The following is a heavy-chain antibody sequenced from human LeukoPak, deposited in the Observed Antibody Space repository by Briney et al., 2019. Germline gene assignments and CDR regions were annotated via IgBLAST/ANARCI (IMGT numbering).Heavy chain of an antibody. J-gene: IGHJ4*02. Sequence: PGGSLRLSCAASGFTFTDYWMSWIRQAPGKGLERISYISISGGTIYYAESVKGRFTISRDNAKSSLYLQMSSLRGEDTAVYYCARVGQFDSWGQGTLVTVSS. V-gene: IGHV3-11*04. CDR2: ISISGGTI. CDR3: ARVGQFDS. CDR1: GFTFTDYW.